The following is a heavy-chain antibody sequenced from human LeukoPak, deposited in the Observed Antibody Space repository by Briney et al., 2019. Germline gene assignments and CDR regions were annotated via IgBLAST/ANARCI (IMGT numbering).Heavy chain of an antibody. J-gene: IGHJ4*02. CDR1: GGSISSYY. Sequence: PSETLSLTCTVSGGSISSYYWSWIRQPPGKGLEWIGYIYYSGSTNYNPSLKSRVTISVDTSKNQFSLKLSSVTAADTAVYYCARGGVAGYFDYWGQGTLVTVSS. V-gene: IGHV4-59*12. CDR2: IYYSGST. D-gene: IGHD6-19*01. CDR3: ARGGVAGYFDY.